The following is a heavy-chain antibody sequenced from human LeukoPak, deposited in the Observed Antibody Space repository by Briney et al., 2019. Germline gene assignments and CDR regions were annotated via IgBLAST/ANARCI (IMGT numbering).Heavy chain of an antibody. V-gene: IGHV4-61*01. CDR3: AREGGYDFWSGYSYYFDY. Sequence: PSETLSLTCTVSGGSVSSGSYYWSWIRQPPGKGLEWIGYIYYSGSTNYNPSLKSRVTISVDTSKNQFSLKLSSVTAADTAVYYCAREGGYDFWSGYSYYFDYWGQGTLVTVSS. J-gene: IGHJ4*02. CDR1: GGSVSSGSYY. D-gene: IGHD3-3*01. CDR2: IYYSGST.